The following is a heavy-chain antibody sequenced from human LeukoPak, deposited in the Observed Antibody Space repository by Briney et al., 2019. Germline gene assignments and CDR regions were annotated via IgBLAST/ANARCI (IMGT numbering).Heavy chain of an antibody. Sequence: PGGSLRLSCATSGLTSTNHGFHWVRQAAGKGLEWVAFVRSDGSDTYHANSVKGRFSISRDNSKNTVYLQMNSLRADDTALYYCARDRGKDFLDNWGQGTQVTVSS. J-gene: IGHJ4*02. CDR3: ARDRGKDFLDN. CDR2: VRSDGSDT. D-gene: IGHD4-23*01. CDR1: GLTSTNHG. V-gene: IGHV3-30*02.